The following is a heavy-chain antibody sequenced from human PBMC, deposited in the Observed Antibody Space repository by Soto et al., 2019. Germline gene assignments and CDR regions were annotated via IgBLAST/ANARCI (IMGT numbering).Heavy chain of an antibody. CDR1: GYTFTGYF. V-gene: IGHV1-2*02. D-gene: IGHD3-3*01. CDR2: INPNSGAT. CDR3: ARGGGTILAPLP. J-gene: IGHJ5*02. Sequence: GASVKVSCKASGYTFTGYFMHWVRQAPGQGLEWMGWINPNSGATEYAQKFQGRVTLSRDTSIRTAYMELSGLRSDDTAVYYCARGGGTILAPLPWGQGTLVTVSS.